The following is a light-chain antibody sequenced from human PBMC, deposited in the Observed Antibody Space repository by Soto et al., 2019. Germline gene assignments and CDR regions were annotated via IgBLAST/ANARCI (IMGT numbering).Light chain of an antibody. J-gene: IGKJ3*01. Sequence: EIVLTQSPGTLSLSPGERATLSCRASQSVSSSYLAWYQQKPGQAPRLLIYGASSRATGIPDRFSGSGSGTDFTFTISRLEPEDFAVYYCQQYGSSPFGPGTKVDIK. CDR2: GAS. CDR1: QSVSSSY. CDR3: QQYGSSP. V-gene: IGKV3-20*01.